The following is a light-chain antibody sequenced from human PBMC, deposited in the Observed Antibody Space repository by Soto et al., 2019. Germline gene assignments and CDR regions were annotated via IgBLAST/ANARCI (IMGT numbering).Light chain of an antibody. Sequence: SQSPATLSVSPGERATLSCRASQSVSNNYLAWYQQKPGQAPRLLIYDTSYRAAGIPARFSGSGSGTDFTPTISSLEPEDLAVYYCQQRGTFGPGTKVDIK. V-gene: IGKV3D-20*02. CDR1: QSVSNNY. CDR3: QQRGT. CDR2: DTS. J-gene: IGKJ3*01.